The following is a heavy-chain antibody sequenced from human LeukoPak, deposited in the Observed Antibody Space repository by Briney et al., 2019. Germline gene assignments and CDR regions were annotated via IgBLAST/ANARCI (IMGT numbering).Heavy chain of an antibody. CDR1: GSTSSSYW. V-gene: IGHV3-74*01. CDR2: ITSAGSNT. J-gene: IGHJ3*02. D-gene: IGHD6-19*01. CDR3: ARGYSSDWYGDAFDI. Sequence: GGSLRLSCEASGSTSSSYWMHWVRQTPGKGLVWVSYITSAGSNTNYADSVKGRFTISRDNTKNTLYLQMNSLRAEDTAVYYCARGYSSDWYGDAFDIGGQGTMVTVSS.